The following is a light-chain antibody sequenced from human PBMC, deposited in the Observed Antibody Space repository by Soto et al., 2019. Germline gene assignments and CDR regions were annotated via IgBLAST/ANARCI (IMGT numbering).Light chain of an antibody. CDR1: QGISSY. Sequence: AIRITQSPSSFSASTGDRVTITCRASQGISSYLAWYQQKPGKAPKLLICAASNLQSGVPSRFSGSGSGTDFTLTISGLQPDYFATYYCQQYMSYSFGQGTKVDIK. CDR3: QQYMSYS. V-gene: IGKV1-8*01. CDR2: AAS. J-gene: IGKJ1*01.